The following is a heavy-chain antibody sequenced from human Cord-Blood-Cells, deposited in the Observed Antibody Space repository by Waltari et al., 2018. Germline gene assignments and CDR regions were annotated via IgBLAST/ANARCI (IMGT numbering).Heavy chain of an antibody. CDR3: ARSGEISPRGTPYWYFDL. CDR1: GGSIRSGGYY. J-gene: IGHJ2*01. D-gene: IGHD3-10*01. CDR2: IYYSGSN. V-gene: IGHV4-31*03. Sequence: QVQLQESGPGLVKPSQTLSLTCTVSGGSIRSGGYYWSWLRQPPGKGLEWIGYIYYSGSNYYNPSLKSRVTISVDTSKNQFSLKLSSVTAADTAVYYCARSGEISPRGTPYWYFDLWGRGTLVTVSS.